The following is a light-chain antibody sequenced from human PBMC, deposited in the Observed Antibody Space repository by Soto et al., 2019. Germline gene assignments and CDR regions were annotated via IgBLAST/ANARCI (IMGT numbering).Light chain of an antibody. CDR2: LNSDGSH. CDR1: SGHSSYA. J-gene: IGLJ2*01. CDR3: QTLGTGTPYVV. V-gene: IGLV4-69*01. Sequence: QPVLTQSPSASASLGASVKLTCTLSSGHSSYAIAWHQQQPEKGPRYLMKLNSDGSHSKGDGIPDRFSGSSSGAERYLTISSLQSEDEADYYCQTLGTGTPYVVFGGGTKLTVL.